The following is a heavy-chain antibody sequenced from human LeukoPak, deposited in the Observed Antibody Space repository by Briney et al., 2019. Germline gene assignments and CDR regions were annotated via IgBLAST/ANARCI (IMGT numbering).Heavy chain of an antibody. CDR2: ISSSSSTI. V-gene: IGHV3-48*02. J-gene: IGHJ6*03. Sequence: PGGSLRLSCAASGFTFSSYSMNWVRQAPGKGLERVSYISSSSSTIYYADSVKGRFTISRDNAKNSLYLQMNSLRDEDTAVYYCAREYYYGSGSYYPYYMDVWGKGTTVTVSS. CDR1: GFTFSSYS. D-gene: IGHD3-10*01. CDR3: AREYYYGSGSYYPYYMDV.